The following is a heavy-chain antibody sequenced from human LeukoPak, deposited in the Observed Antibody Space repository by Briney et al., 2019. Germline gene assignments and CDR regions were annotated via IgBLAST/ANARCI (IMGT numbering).Heavy chain of an antibody. CDR3: WREQNSGYDPDY. CDR2: IYSGGST. J-gene: IGHJ4*02. D-gene: IGHD5-12*01. Sequence: PGGSLRLSCAASGFTVSSNYMSWVRQAPGKGLEWVSVIYSGGSTYYADSVKGRFTVSRDNSKNTLYLQMNSLRAEDTAVYYCWREQNSGYDPDYWGQGTLVTVSS. V-gene: IGHV3-66*01. CDR1: GFTVSSNY.